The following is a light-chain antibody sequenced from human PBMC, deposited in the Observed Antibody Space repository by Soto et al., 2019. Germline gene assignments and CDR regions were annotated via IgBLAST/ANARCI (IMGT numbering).Light chain of an antibody. CDR2: EVS. V-gene: IGLV2-23*02. J-gene: IGLJ7*01. CDR1: SSDVGSYNL. Sequence: QAVVTQPASVSGSPGQSITISCTGTSSDVGSYNLVSWYQQHPGKAPKLMIYEVSERPSGVSNRFSGSKSGNTASLTISGLQAEDEADYYCCSYAGSSTSAVFGGGTQLTVL. CDR3: CSYAGSSTSAV.